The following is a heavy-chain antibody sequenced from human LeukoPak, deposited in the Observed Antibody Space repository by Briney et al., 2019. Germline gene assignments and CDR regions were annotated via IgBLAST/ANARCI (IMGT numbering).Heavy chain of an antibody. CDR2: ISNSGTTI. D-gene: IGHD3-22*01. J-gene: IGHJ5*02. Sequence: PGGSLRLTCAASGFTFSDYYMIWIRQAPGKGLEWVSYISNSGTTIYYADSVQGRFSISRDNAKNSLYLQMNSLRAEDTALYYCARDRSGEPYQDDSSGYQPWGQGTLVTVSS. CDR3: ARDRSGEPYQDDSSGYQP. CDR1: GFTFSDYY. V-gene: IGHV3-11*01.